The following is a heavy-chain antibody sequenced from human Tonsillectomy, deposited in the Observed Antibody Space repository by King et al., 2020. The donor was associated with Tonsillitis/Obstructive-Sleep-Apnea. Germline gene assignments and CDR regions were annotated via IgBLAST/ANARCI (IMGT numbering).Heavy chain of an antibody. D-gene: IGHD5-18*01. CDR3: ARAVDTAMGFFDY. J-gene: IGHJ4*02. Sequence: VQLVESGGGLVQPGGSLRLSCAASGFTFSSYWMHWVRQAPGKGLVWVSRIHSDGSSTNYADSVKGRLTISRDNAKNTLYLQMNSLRAEDTAVYYCARAVDTAMGFFDYWGQGTLVTVSS. CDR1: GFTFSSYW. V-gene: IGHV3-74*01. CDR2: IHSDGSST.